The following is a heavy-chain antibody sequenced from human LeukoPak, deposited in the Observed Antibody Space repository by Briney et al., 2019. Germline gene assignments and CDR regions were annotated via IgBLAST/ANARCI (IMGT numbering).Heavy chain of an antibody. V-gene: IGHV3-33*06. D-gene: IGHD4-11*01. CDR2: IWHDGSSQ. CDR1: RFTFSHYG. CDR3: AKDAQRGFDYSNSLEY. J-gene: IGHJ4*02. Sequence: PGKSLTLSCIASRFTFSHYGMHWVRQAPGKGLEWVAVIWHDGSSQYYADSVKGRFIISRDNSHNTVYLQMSSLRANDTAVYYCAKDAQRGFDYSNSLEYWGLATLVTVSS.